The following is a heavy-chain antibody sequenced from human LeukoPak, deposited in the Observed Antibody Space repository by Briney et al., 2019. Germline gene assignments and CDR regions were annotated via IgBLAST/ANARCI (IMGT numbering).Heavy chain of an antibody. V-gene: IGHV4-4*07. Sequence: SETLSLTCTVSGGSISSYYWSWIRQPAGKGLEWIGRIYTSGSTNYNPSLKSRVTMSVDTSKNQFSLKLSSVTAADTAVYYCARSRVELRDIVVVPAAKIGKGYYYYMDVWGKGTTVTVSS. D-gene: IGHD2-2*01. CDR3: ARSRVELRDIVVVPAAKIGKGYYYYMDV. CDR1: GGSISSYY. CDR2: IYTSGST. J-gene: IGHJ6*03.